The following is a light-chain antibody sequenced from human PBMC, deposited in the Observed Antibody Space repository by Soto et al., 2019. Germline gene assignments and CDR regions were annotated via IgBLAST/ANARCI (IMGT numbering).Light chain of an antibody. CDR2: DVF. Sequence: DIQMTQSPSSLSASVGDRFTITCQASQDISNYLNWYQQKPGKAHKLLIYDVFNLESGVPSRFSGSGSGTEFTLTISSLQPDDFTTYYCQQYSRYSWTFGQGTKVDIK. CDR3: QQYSRYSWT. CDR1: QDISNY. V-gene: IGKV1-5*01. J-gene: IGKJ1*01.